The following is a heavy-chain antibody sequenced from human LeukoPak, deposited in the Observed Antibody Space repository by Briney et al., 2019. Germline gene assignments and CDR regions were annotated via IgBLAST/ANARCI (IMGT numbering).Heavy chain of an antibody. CDR2: ISGSGGST. V-gene: IGHV3-23*01. CDR3: AKEAGWYYFDY. CDR1: GFTFSNAW. D-gene: IGHD6-19*01. Sequence: GGSLRLSCVASGFTFSNAWMSWVRQAPGKGLEWVSAISGSGGSTYYADSVKGRFTISRDNSKNTLYLQMNSLRAEDTAVYYCAKEAGWYYFDYWGQGTLVTVSS. J-gene: IGHJ4*02.